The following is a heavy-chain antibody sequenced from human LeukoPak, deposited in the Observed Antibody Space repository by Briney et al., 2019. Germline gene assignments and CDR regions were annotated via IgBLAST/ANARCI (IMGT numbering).Heavy chain of an antibody. D-gene: IGHD3-16*02. V-gene: IGHV1-8*02. Sequence: ASVKVSCKASGYTFTSYDINWVRQATGQGLEWMGWMNPNSGNTGYAQKLQGRVTMTTDTSTSTAYMELRSLRSDDTAVYYCARIVIPSYMDVWGKGTTVTVSS. CDR1: GYTFTSYD. CDR2: MNPNSGNT. J-gene: IGHJ6*03. CDR3: ARIVIPSYMDV.